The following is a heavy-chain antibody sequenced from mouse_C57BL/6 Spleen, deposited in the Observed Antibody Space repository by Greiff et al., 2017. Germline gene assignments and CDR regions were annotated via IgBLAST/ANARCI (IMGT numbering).Heavy chain of an antibody. CDR1: GFNITDYY. D-gene: IGHD1-1*02. CDR3: ATFGSPAWFAY. J-gene: IGHJ3*01. CDR2: IDPEDGDT. Sequence: VQLQQSGAELVRPGASVKLSCTASGFNITDYYMHWVKQRPEQGLEWIGRIDPEDGDTEYAPKFQGKATMTADTSSNTAYLQLSSLTSADTAVYYCATFGSPAWFAYWGQGTLVTVSA. V-gene: IGHV14-1*01.